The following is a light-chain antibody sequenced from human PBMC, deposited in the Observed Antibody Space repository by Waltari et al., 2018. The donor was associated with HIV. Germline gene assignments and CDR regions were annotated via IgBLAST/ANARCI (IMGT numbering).Light chain of an antibody. CDR3: QVWDSSSDAYV. J-gene: IGLJ1*01. V-gene: IGLV3-21*04. Sequence: SYVLAQPPSVSVAPGKTARITCGGNNIGSKSGTWYQQKPGQAPVVVIYYDSDRPSGIPERFSGSNSGNTATLTISRVEAGDEADYYCQVWDSSSDAYVFGTGTKVTVL. CDR1: NIGSKS. CDR2: YDS.